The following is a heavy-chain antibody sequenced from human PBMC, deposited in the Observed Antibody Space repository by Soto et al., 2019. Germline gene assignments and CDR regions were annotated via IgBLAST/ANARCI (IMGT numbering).Heavy chain of an antibody. CDR2: IYYSGST. V-gene: IGHV4-59*01. D-gene: IGHD1-26*01. Sequence: TLSLTCTVSGGSISSYYWSWIRQPPGKGLEWIGYIYYSGSTNYNPSLKSRVTISVDTSKNQFSLKLSSVTAADTALYYCARMGVVGATTFDYWGQGTLVTVSS. CDR3: ARMGVVGATTFDY. J-gene: IGHJ4*02. CDR1: GGSISSYY.